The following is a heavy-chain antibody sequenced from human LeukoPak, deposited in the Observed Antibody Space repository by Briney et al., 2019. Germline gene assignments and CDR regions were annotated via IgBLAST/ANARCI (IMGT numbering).Heavy chain of an antibody. D-gene: IGHD5-24*01. J-gene: IGHJ4*02. CDR3: ARGLQSLDY. V-gene: IGHV1-18*04. Sequence: ASVKVSCKASGYSFSGHYMHWVRQAPGQGLEWMGWISPYNGNTKYAQKLQGRVTMTTDTSTSTAYMELRSLRSDDTAVYYCARGLQSLDYWGQGTLVTVSS. CDR2: ISPYNGNT. CDR1: GYSFSGHY.